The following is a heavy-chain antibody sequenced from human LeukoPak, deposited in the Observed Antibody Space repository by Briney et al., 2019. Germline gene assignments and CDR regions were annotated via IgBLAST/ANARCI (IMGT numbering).Heavy chain of an antibody. J-gene: IGHJ4*02. Sequence: PGGSLRLSCAASGFTFSSYAMNWVRQAPGKGLEWVSLTGSGGNTYYADSVKGRFTISRDNSKNTLYLQMDSPRADDTAVYSCAKAAGSTYGSEYFHYWGQGTLVTVSS. D-gene: IGHD5-18*01. V-gene: IGHV3-23*01. CDR1: GFTFSSYA. CDR3: AKAAGSTYGSEYFHY. CDR2: TGSGGNT.